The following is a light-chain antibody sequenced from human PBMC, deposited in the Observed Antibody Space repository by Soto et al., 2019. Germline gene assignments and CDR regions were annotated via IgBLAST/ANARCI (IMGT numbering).Light chain of an antibody. J-gene: IGLJ1*01. CDR3: ATWDDSRNGYV. Sequence: QSVLTQPPSASGTPGQRVTISASGSTSNIGSNTVSWYQQLPGTAPKLLIYDNDERPSGVPVRFSGSKSATSASLVISGLQSEDEGDYYCATWDDSRNGYVFGPGTKLTVL. V-gene: IGLV1-44*01. CDR1: TSNIGSNT. CDR2: DND.